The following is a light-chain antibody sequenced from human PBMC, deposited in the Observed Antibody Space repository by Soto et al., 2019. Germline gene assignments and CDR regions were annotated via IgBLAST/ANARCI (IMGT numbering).Light chain of an antibody. CDR3: QHYETLPLT. J-gene: IGKJ4*01. V-gene: IGKV1-33*01. CDR1: QGIRND. CDR2: DAS. Sequence: IQVTQSPSSLSASVGDRVTITCRASQGIRNDLSWYQQKPGKAPKLLISDASNLQTGVPSRFSGTASGSDFTFTISSLQPEDIATYYCQHYETLPLTFGGGTKVDIK.